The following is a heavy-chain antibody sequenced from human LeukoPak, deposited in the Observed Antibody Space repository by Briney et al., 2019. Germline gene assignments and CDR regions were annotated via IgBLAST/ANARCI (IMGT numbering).Heavy chain of an antibody. CDR1: GYTFTSYD. CDR3: AREGTAAAPSYYYYYYMDV. V-gene: IGHV1-8*01. CDR2: MNPNSGNT. D-gene: IGHD6-13*01. Sequence: ASVKVSCKASGYTFTSYDINWVRQATGQGGEWMGWMNPNSGNTGYAQKFQGRVTMNRNTSISTAYMELSSLRSEDTAVYYCAREGTAAAPSYYYYYYMDVWGKGTTVTVSS. J-gene: IGHJ6*03.